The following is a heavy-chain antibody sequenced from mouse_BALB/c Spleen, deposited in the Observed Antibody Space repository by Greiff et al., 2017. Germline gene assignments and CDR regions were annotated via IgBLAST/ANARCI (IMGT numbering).Heavy chain of an antibody. CDR3: ARYTDYYGSSYYAMDD. D-gene: IGHD1-1*01. J-gene: IGHJ4*01. V-gene: IGHV5-9*03. Sequence: EVQVVESGGGLVKPGGSLKLSCAASGFTFSSYTMSWVRQTPEKRLEWVATISSGGGNTYYPDSVKGRFTISRDNAKNNLYLQMSSLRSEDTALYYCARYTDYYGSSYYAMDDWGQGTAVTVSS. CDR1: GFTFSSYT. CDR2: ISSGGGNT.